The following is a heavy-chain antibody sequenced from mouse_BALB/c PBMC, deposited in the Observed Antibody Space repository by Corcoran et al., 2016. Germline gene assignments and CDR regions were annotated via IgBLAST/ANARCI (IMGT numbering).Heavy chain of an antibody. CDR1: GFNIKDTY. CDR2: IDPANGNT. V-gene: IGHV14-3*02. Sequence: EVQLQQSGAELVKPGASVKLSCTASGFNIKDTYMHWVKQRPEQGLEGIGRIDPANGNTKHDPNFQGKATITADTSSNPAYLQLSSLTSEATAVYYCARDDRPSGCAYWCQGTLVTVSA. J-gene: IGHJ3*01. D-gene: IGHD2-14*01. CDR3: ARDDRPSGCAY.